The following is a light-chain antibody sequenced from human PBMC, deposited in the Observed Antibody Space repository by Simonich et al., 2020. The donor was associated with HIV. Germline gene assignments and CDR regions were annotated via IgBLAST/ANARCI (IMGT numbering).Light chain of an antibody. CDR3: QQYGSFT. CDR1: QSVSSSY. Sequence: EIVLTQSPGTLSLSPGERATLSCRASQSVSSSYLAGYQQKPGQAPRLLIYGASSRATGIPDRFSGSGSGTDFTLTISRLEPEDFAVYYCQQYGSFTFGPGTKVDIK. V-gene: IGKV3-20*01. CDR2: GAS. J-gene: IGKJ3*01.